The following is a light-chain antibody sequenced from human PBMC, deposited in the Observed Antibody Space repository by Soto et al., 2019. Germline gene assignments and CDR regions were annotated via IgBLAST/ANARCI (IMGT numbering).Light chain of an antibody. CDR2: AAS. J-gene: IGKJ3*01. Sequence: DIQMTQSPSSLSASIGDSVIITCRASQDIGTYLNWYQHKPGKAPKHLIYAASSLQTGVPSRFTGSGSGTEFTLTIDSLQPEDFATYYCQQYYSYPLTFGPGTKVDIK. CDR1: QDIGTY. CDR3: QQYYSYPLT. V-gene: IGKV1-39*01.